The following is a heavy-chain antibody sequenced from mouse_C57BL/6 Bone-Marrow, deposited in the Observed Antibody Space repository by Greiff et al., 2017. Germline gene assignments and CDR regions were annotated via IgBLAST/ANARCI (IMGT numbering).Heavy chain of an antibody. D-gene: IGHD1-1*01. CDR3: AGSSYGSSPYWYFDV. CDR1: GFSLTSYA. CDR2: IWTGGGT. J-gene: IGHJ1*03. Sequence: VQLQESGPGLVAPSQSLSITCTVSGFSLTSYAISWVRQPPGKGLEWLGVIWTGGGTNYNSAPKSRLSISKDNSKSQVFLKMNSLQTDGTARYYCAGSSYGSSPYWYFDVWGTGTTVTVSS. V-gene: IGHV2-9-1*01.